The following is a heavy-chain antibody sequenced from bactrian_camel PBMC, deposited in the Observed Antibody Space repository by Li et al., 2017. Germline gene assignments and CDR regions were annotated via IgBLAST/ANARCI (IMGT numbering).Heavy chain of an antibody. D-gene: IGHD3*01. CDR1: GYTYRRNC. CDR3: AAALATWVCVGLRGPSVYSY. J-gene: IGHJ4*01. V-gene: IGHV3S1*01. CDR2: IYTGSGNT. Sequence: HVQLVESGGGSVQAGGSLTLACTASGYTYRRNCVGWFRQAPGKEREGVARIYTGSGNTYYADSVEGRFTISQDNAKNTVYLQMNSLKPEDTAMYYCAAALATWVCVGLRGPSVYSYWGQGTQVTVS.